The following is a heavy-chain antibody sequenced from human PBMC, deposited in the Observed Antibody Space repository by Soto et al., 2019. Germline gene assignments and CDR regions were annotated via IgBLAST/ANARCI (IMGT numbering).Heavy chain of an antibody. CDR3: ARYWRLGYYYDSSGYDAFDI. CDR1: GYTFTGYY. D-gene: IGHD3-22*01. V-gene: IGHV1-2*04. Sequence: ASVKVSCKASGYTFTGYYMHWVRQAPGQGLEWMGWINPNSGSTNYAQKFQGWVTMTRDTSMSTAYMELRRLRSDDTAVYYCARYWRLGYYYDSSGYDAFDIWGQGTMVTVSS. J-gene: IGHJ3*02. CDR2: INPNSGST.